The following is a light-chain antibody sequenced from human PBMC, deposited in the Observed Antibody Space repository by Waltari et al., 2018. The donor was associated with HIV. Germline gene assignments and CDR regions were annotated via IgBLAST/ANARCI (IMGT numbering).Light chain of an antibody. CDR1: SSSLGVSNH. CDR2: EVS. J-gene: IGLJ1*01. Sequence: QSALTQPASVSGSPGQSITLSCTGPSSSLGVSNHVSWYQQHPGNSPKLMIYEVSNRPSGVSNRFSGSKSGNTASLTISGLQAEDEADYYCSSYTSSSTYVFGTGTKVTVL. V-gene: IGLV2-14*01. CDR3: SSYTSSSTYV.